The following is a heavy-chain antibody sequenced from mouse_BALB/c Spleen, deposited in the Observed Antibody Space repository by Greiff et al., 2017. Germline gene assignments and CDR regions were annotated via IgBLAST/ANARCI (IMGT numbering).Heavy chain of an antibody. CDR2: ISPGNGDI. Sequence: QVQLQQSDTELVKPGASVKISCKASGYTFTDHAIHWVRQRPEQGLEWIGYISPGNGDIKYNEKFKGKATLTADKSSSTAYMQLNSLTSEDSAMYFCKRSLGRFAYWGQGTLVTVSA. V-gene: IGHV1S53*03. CDR1: GYTFTDHA. D-gene: IGHD4-1*01. J-gene: IGHJ3*01. CDR3: KRSLGRFAY.